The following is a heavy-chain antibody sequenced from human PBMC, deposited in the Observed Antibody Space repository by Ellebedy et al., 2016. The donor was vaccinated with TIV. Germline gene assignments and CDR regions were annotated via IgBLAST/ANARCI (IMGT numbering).Heavy chain of an antibody. Sequence: GESLKISCAVSGVTFNSYSMNWVRQAPGKGLEWVSYIGSTVTIIYYADSVKGRFTISRDNAKNSLYLQMNSLRAEDTAVYYCARGGGSRLSHSFDIWGQGTMVTVSS. CDR1: GVTFNSYS. V-gene: IGHV3-48*04. CDR2: IGSTVTII. J-gene: IGHJ3*02. D-gene: IGHD3-10*01. CDR3: ARGGGSRLSHSFDI.